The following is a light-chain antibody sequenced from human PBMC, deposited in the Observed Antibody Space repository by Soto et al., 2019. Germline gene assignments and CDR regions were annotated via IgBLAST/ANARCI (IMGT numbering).Light chain of an antibody. CDR2: DAS. CDR1: QSISSY. V-gene: IGKV1-5*01. J-gene: IGKJ5*01. Sequence: DIHMTQSPSSVSASVRDRFTITCRASQSISSYLNSYQQKPGKAPKLLIYDASSLESGVPSRFSGSGSATEFTLTISSLQPDDFATYYCQQYNSYSQVTFGHGTRLEIK. CDR3: QQYNSYSQVT.